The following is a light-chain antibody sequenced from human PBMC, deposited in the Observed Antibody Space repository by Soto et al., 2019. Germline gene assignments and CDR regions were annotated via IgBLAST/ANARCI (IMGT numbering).Light chain of an antibody. CDR1: QGISSY. CDR3: QQLNSYPIT. V-gene: IGKV1-9*01. CDR2: AAS. J-gene: IGKJ5*01. Sequence: DIQMTQSRSSLSASVGDRVTITCRASQGISSYLAWYQQKPGKAPKLLIYAASTLQSGVPSRFSGSGSGTEFTLTISSLQPEDFATNYCQQLNSYPITFGQATRLEIK.